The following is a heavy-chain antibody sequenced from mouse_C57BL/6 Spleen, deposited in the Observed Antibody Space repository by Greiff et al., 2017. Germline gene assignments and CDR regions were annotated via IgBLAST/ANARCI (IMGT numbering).Heavy chain of an antibody. D-gene: IGHD2-12*01. CDR2: IYPGDGDT. J-gene: IGHJ4*01. CDR3: ARLRRGDYYAMDY. CDR1: GYAFSSSW. V-gene: IGHV1-82*01. Sequence: VQLQQSGPELVKPGASVKISCKASGYAFSSSWMNWVKQRPGKGLEWIGRIYPGDGDTNYNGKFKGKATLTADKSSSPAYMQLSSLTSEDSAVYFCARLRRGDYYAMDYWGQGTSVTVSS.